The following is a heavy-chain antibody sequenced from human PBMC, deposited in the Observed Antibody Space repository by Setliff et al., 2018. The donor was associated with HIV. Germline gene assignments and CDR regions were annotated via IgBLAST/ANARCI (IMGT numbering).Heavy chain of an antibody. CDR2: IYYSGAT. CDR3: ARGSGDVFLIAASSGDV. Sequence: SETLSLTCTVSNGSICSGGYYWGWIRQHPGKGLEWIGYIYYSGATYYNPSLESRLDISVDTSKNQFSLRLNSVTAADSAVYYCARGSGDVFLIAASSGDVWGQGGVTVSS. J-gene: IGHJ6*02. V-gene: IGHV4-31*03. D-gene: IGHD2-15*01. CDR1: NGSICSGGYY.